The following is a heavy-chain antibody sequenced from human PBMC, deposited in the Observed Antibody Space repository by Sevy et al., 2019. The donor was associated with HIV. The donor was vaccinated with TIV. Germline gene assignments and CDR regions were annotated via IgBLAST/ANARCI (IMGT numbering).Heavy chain of an antibody. V-gene: IGHV3-66*01. D-gene: IGHD1-7*01. CDR2: IYSSDAT. J-gene: IGHJ4*02. CDR1: GFAVSTYY. Sequence: GESLKISCAASGFAVSTYYMSWVRQAPGRGLEWVSVIYSSDATYYADSVKGRFTISRDNSRNTLYLQMGSLRAEETAIYYCVRAPPYNWNSKDFDYWGQGTLVTVSS. CDR3: VRAPPYNWNSKDFDY.